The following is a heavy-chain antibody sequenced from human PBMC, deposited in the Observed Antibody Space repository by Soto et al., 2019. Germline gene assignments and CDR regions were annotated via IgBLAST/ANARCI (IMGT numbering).Heavy chain of an antibody. CDR3: AKNGQPPYYYYGMDV. Sequence: QGQLVQSGPEVKKPGASVKVSCKASGYTFSRYGISWVRQAPGQGLEWMGWISGYNGDTKYAQRVQGRVTMTIDTSTYTAYMEVRSLTSADTAIYYCAKNGQPPYYYYGMDVWGQGTTVTVSS. J-gene: IGHJ6*02. D-gene: IGHD2-8*01. CDR1: GYTFSRYG. CDR2: ISGYNGDT. V-gene: IGHV1-18*01.